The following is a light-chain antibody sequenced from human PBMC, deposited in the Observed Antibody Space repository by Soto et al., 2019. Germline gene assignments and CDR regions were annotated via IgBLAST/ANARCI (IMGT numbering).Light chain of an antibody. CDR1: SSDVGGYNY. CDR2: DVS. Sequence: QSVLTQPRSVSGAPGQSVTISCTGTSSDVGGYNYVSWYQQHPGKAPKLMIYDVSKRPSGVPDRFSGAKSGNTASLTISGLQAEDAADYYCCSYAGSYTRVFGGGTTLTVL. J-gene: IGLJ2*01. V-gene: IGLV2-11*01. CDR3: CSYAGSYTRV.